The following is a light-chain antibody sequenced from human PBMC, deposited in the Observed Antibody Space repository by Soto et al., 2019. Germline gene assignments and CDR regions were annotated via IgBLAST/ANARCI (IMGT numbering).Light chain of an antibody. J-gene: IGLJ3*02. V-gene: IGLV2-18*01. CDR1: STDFVGYNR. CDR3: AAWDDSLNGLWV. CDR2: EVS. Sequence: QSALTQPPSVSGSPGQSVTISCTGTSTDFVGYNRVSWYQQPPGTAPKLMIYEVSKRPSGVPDRFSGSKSGTSASLAISGLQSEDEADYYCAAWDDSLNGLWVFGGGTKLTVL.